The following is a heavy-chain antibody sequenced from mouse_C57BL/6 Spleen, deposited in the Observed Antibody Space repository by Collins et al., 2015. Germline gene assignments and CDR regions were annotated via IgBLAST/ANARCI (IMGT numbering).Heavy chain of an antibody. CDR2: IDPENGNT. CDR3: AAYDYSIYYAMDY. D-gene: IGHD2-4*01. J-gene: IGHJ4*01. CDR1: GFNIKDYY. V-gene: IGHV14-1*02. Sequence: EVQLQQSGAELVRPGALVKLSCKASGFNIKDYYMHWVKQRPEQGLEWIGWIDPENGNTIYDPKFQGKASITADTSSNTAYLQLSSLTSEDTAVYYCAAYDYSIYYAMDYWGQGTSVTVSS.